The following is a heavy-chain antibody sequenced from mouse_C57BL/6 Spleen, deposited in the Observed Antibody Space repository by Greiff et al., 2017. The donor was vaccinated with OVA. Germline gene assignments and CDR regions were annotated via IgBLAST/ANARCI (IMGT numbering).Heavy chain of an antibody. V-gene: IGHV1-82*01. CDR3: ARQTWDGFAY. D-gene: IGHD4-1*01. CDR1: GYAFSSSW. J-gene: IGHJ3*01. Sequence: QVQLKQSGPELVKPGASVKISCKASGYAFSSSWMNWVKQRPGKGLEWIGRIYPGDGDTNYNGKFKGKATLTADKSSSTAYMQLSSLTSEDSAVYFCARQTWDGFAYWGQGTLVTVSA. CDR2: IYPGDGDT.